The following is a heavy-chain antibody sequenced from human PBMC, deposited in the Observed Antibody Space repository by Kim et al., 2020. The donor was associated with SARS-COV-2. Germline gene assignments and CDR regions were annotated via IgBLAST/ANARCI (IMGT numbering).Heavy chain of an antibody. V-gene: IGHV4-59*13. D-gene: IGHD1-26*01. Sequence: SETLSLTCTVSGGSLSSYYWSWIRQPPGKGLEWIGYICFTGTTNYSPSLKSRVTMSLGTSINEFSLKLKSVTAADTAVYFCARGNVAGASFDPWGQGILV. CDR1: GGSLSSYY. CDR3: ARGNVAGASFDP. J-gene: IGHJ5*02. CDR2: ICFTGTT.